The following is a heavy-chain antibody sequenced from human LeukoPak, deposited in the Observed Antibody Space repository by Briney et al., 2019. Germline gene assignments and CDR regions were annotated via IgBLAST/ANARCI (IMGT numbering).Heavy chain of an antibody. CDR3: AKGGTTLYYYYYMDV. CDR2: ISGSGGST. J-gene: IGHJ6*03. V-gene: IGHV3-23*01. CDR1: GFTVSSNY. D-gene: IGHD2/OR15-2a*01. Sequence: PGGSLRLSCAASGFTVSSNYMSWVRQAPGKGLEWVSAISGSGGSTYYADSVKGRFTISRDNSKNTLYLQMNSLRAEDTAVYYCAKGGTTLYYYYYMDVWGKGTTVTISS.